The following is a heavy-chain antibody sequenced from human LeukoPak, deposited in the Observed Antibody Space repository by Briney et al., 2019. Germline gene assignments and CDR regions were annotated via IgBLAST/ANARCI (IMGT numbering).Heavy chain of an antibody. CDR2: IYYSGST. CDR3: ASSITIFGVVPVLLFDY. V-gene: IGHV4-39*01. CDR1: GGSISSSSYY. Sequence: SETLSLTCTVSGGSISSSSYYWGWIRQPPGKGLEWIGSIYYSGSTYYNPSLKSRVTISADTSKNQFSLKLSSVTAADTAVYYCASSITIFGVVPVLLFDYWGQGTLVTVSS. J-gene: IGHJ4*02. D-gene: IGHD3-3*01.